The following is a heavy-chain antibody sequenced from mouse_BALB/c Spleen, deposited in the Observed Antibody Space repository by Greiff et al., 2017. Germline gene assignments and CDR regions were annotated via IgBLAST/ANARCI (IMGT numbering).Heavy chain of an antibody. Sequence: EVHLVESGPGLVKPSQSLSLTCSVTGYSITSGYYWNWIRQFPGNKLEWMGYISYDGSNNYNPSLKNRISITRDTSKNQFFLKLNSVTTEDTATYYCARELPFAYWGQGTLVTVSA. CDR1: GYSITSGYY. CDR3: ARELPFAY. CDR2: ISYDGSN. V-gene: IGHV3-6*02. J-gene: IGHJ3*01.